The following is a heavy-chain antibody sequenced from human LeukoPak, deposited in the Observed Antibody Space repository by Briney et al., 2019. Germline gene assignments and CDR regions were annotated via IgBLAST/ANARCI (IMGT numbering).Heavy chain of an antibody. CDR1: TYTFTDYY. D-gene: IGHD5/OR15-5a*01. Sequence: EASVKVSCKASTYTFTDYYMHWVRQAPGQGPEWMGWINPNSGGTKYAQKFQGRVTMTRDTSISTAYMELSRLRSDDTAVYYCAREIYAHNAFDIWGQGTMVTVSS. J-gene: IGHJ3*02. CDR2: INPNSGGT. V-gene: IGHV1-2*02. CDR3: AREIYAHNAFDI.